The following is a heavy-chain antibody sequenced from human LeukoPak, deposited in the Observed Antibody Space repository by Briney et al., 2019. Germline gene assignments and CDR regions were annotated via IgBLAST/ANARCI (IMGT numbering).Heavy chain of an antibody. J-gene: IGHJ4*02. CDR3: ARVPPYSSGWPFDY. V-gene: IGHV3-21*01. D-gene: IGHD6-19*01. CDR2: ISSSSSYI. CDR1: GFTFSSYS. Sequence: GGSLRLSCAASGFTFSSYSMNWVRQAPGKGLEWVSSISSSSSYIYYADSVKGRLTISRDNAKNSLYLQMNSLRAEDTAVYYCARVPPYSSGWPFDYWGQGTLVTVSS.